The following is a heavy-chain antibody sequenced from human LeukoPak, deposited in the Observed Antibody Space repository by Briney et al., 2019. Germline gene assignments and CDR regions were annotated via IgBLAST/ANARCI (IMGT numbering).Heavy chain of an antibody. CDR3: ARISTVTHQFDY. Sequence: PSETLSLTCTVSGGSISSSSYYWGWIRQPPGKGLEWIGSIYYGGSTYYNPSLKSRVTISVDTSKNQFSLKLSSVTAADTAVYYCARISTVTHQFDYWGQGMLVTVSS. CDR1: GGSISSSSYY. CDR2: IYYGGST. D-gene: IGHD4-17*01. J-gene: IGHJ4*02. V-gene: IGHV4-39*01.